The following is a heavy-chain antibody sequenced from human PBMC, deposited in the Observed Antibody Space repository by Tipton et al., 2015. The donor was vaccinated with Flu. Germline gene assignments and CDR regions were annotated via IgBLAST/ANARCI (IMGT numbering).Heavy chain of an antibody. CDR1: GASVRSGRYY. V-gene: IGHV4-61*02. D-gene: IGHD3-16*01. Sequence: TLSLTCSVSGASVRSGRYYWTWIRRPAGKGLEWIGRIYTTGRSNYNPSLESRVTIFVDPSKNQFSLSLTSVTAADTAVYYCAREFLFFGELSTAYYFDSWGQGTQVAVSS. CDR3: AREFLFFGELSTAYYFDS. J-gene: IGHJ4*02. CDR2: IYTTGRS.